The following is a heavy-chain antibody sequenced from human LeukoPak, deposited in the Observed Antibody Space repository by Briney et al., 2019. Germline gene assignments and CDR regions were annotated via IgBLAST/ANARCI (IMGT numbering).Heavy chain of an antibody. CDR3: ARQISDYYYYYIDV. CDR2: IYYSGTT. J-gene: IGHJ6*03. CDR1: GGSISSSHYY. D-gene: IGHD3-10*01. Sequence: NPSETLSLTCTVSGGSISSSHYYWGWIRQTPGKGLEWIGTIYYSGTTYYNPSLESRATISEDTSKNQFSLTLRSVTAADTAVYYCARQISDYYYYYIDVWGKGTTVTVSS. V-gene: IGHV4-39*01.